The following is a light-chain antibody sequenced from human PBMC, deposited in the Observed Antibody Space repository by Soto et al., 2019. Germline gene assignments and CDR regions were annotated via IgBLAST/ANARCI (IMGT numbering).Light chain of an antibody. Sequence: QSALTQPASVSGSPGQSITISCTGTSSDVGGYNYVSWYQQHPGKAPKLMIYDVSNRPSGVSNRFSGSKSGNTASLTISGLQAEDEADYSCSSYTSSSTHVVFGGGTKLTGL. CDR2: DVS. CDR3: SSYTSSSTHVV. V-gene: IGLV2-14*01. J-gene: IGLJ2*01. CDR1: SSDVGGYNY.